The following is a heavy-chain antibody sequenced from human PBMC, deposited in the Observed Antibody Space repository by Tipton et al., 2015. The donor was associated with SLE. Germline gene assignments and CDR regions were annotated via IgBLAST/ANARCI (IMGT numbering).Heavy chain of an antibody. J-gene: IGHJ5*01. D-gene: IGHD3-10*01. CDR1: GGSFTNYQ. CDR2: VYDRGTT. CDR3: ARGGSWFDS. Sequence: LRLSCTASGGSFTNYQWNWIRQSPEKGLEWLGYVYDRGTTNYNPSVMSRVIISFDTSKSQFSLKLSSVTAAGTALYYCARGGSWFDSWGQGTPVTVSS. V-gene: IGHV4-59*01.